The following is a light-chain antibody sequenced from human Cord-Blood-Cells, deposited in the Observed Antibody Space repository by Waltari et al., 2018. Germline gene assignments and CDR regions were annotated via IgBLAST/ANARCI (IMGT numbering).Light chain of an antibody. Sequence: QSVLTQPPSVSGAPGQRVTISCTGSSSNIGAGYDVHWYQQLPGTAPKPLIYGNSNRPAGVPNRFSRSTSGTSAALAITGLRAEDEADYYCQSYDSSLSGSVFGGGTKLTGL. V-gene: IGLV1-40*01. J-gene: IGLJ2*01. CDR1: SSNIGAGYD. CDR3: QSYDSSLSGSV. CDR2: GNS.